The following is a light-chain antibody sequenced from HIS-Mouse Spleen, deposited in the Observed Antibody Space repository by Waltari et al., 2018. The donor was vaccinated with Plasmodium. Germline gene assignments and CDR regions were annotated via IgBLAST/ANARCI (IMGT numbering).Light chain of an antibody. V-gene: IGKV3-15*01. CDR3: QQYNNWSFT. CDR2: GAS. CDR1: PSVSSN. Sequence: EIVMTQSPAPLSVSPGERATISCRASPSVSSNLAWYQQKPGQAPRLLIYGASTRATGIPARFSGSGSGTEFTLTISSLQSEDFAVYYCQQYNNWSFTFGPGTKVDIK. J-gene: IGKJ3*01.